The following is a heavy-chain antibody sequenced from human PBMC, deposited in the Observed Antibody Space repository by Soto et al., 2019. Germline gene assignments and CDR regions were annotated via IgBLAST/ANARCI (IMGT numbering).Heavy chain of an antibody. CDR2: INPSGGST. V-gene: IGHV1-46*01. CDR3: ARDLMGPYDFHGMDV. CDR1: GYTFTSYY. J-gene: IGHJ6*02. Sequence: GASVKVSCEASGYTFTSYYMHWVRQAPGQGLEWMGIINPSGGSTSYAQKFQGRVTMTRDTSTSTVYMELSSLRSEDTAVYYCARDLMGPYDFHGMDVWGQGTTVTVSS. D-gene: IGHD3-3*01.